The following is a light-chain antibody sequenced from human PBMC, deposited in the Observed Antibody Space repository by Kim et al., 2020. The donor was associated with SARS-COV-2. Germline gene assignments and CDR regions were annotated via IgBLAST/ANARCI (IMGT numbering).Light chain of an antibody. V-gene: IGLV1-36*01. CDR2: LND. Sequence: RQRSSISLSGNSSNIGKNAVNWYQQFPGKAPKLLIYLNDLLPSGVSDRFSGSKSGTSASLAISGLQSEDEADYYCEAWDDSLNAWVFGGGTQLTVL. J-gene: IGLJ3*02. CDR1: SSNIGKNA. CDR3: EAWDDSLNAWV.